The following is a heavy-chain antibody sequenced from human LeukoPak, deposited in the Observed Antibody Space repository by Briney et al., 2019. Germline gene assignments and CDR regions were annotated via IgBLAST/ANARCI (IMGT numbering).Heavy chain of an antibody. D-gene: IGHD2-2*01. CDR3: AKKSSSTSCFDY. CDR1: GFTFSSYA. CDR2: ISGSGGST. J-gene: IGHJ4*02. Sequence: SGGSLRLSCAASGFTFSSYAMSWVRQAPGKGLEWVLAISGSGGSTYYADSVKGRFTISRDNSKNTLYLQMNSLRAEDTAVYYCAKKSSSTSCFDYWGQGTLVTVSS. V-gene: IGHV3-23*01.